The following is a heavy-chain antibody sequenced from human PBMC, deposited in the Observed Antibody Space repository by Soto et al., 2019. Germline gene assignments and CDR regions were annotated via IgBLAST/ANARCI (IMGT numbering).Heavy chain of an antibody. CDR2: IYHSGST. J-gene: IGHJ4*02. CDR1: SGSISSSNW. V-gene: IGHV4-4*02. Sequence: QVQLQESGPGLVKPSGTLSLTCAVSSGSISSSNWWSWVRQPPGKGLEWIGEIYHSGSTNYNPSLKSRVAISVDKSKNQFSLKLSSVTAADTAVYYCARTPVVAATVGYFDYWGQGTLVTVSS. CDR3: ARTPVVAATVGYFDY. D-gene: IGHD2-15*01.